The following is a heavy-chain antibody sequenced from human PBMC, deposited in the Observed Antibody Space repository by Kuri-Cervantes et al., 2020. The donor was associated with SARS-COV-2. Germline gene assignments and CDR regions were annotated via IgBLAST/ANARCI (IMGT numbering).Heavy chain of an antibody. CDR3: AKDGVRSSTGCYYMDV. CDR1: GFTFDDYA. V-gene: IGHV3-43D*03. CDR2: ISWDGGST. J-gene: IGHJ6*03. D-gene: IGHD2-2*01. Sequence: GGSLRLSCAASGFTFDDYAMHWVRQAPGKGLEWVSLISWDGGSTYYADSVKGRFTISRDNSKNSLYLQMNSLRAEDTALYYCAKDGVRSSTGCYYMDVWGKGTTVTVSS.